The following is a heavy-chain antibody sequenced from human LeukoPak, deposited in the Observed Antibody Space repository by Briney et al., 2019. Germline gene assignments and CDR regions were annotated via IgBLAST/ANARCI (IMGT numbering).Heavy chain of an antibody. J-gene: IGHJ6*02. Sequence: PGRSLRLSCAASGFTFSSYGMHWVRQAPGKGLEWVAKIKQDGSEKYFADSVKGRFTISRDNAKNSLYLQMNSLRAEDTAVYYCARGYYGMDVWGQGTTVTVSS. CDR1: GFTFSSYG. CDR3: ARGYYGMDV. CDR2: IKQDGSEK. V-gene: IGHV3-7*03.